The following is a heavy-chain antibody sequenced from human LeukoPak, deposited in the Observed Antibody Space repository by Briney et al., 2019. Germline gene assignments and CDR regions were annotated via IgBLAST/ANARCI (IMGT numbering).Heavy chain of an antibody. CDR2: IIPIFGTA. V-gene: IGHV1-69*05. CDR1: GGTFGSYA. D-gene: IGHD6-19*01. Sequence: SVKVSCKASGGTFGSYAISRVRQAPGQGLEWMGRIIPIFGTANYAQKFQGRVTITTDESTSTAYMELSSLRSEDTAVYYCARGGQQWLADDAFDIWGQGTMVTVSS. CDR3: ARGGQQWLADDAFDI. J-gene: IGHJ3*02.